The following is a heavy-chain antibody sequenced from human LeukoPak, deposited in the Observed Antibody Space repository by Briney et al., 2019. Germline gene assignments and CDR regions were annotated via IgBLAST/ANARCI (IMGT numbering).Heavy chain of an antibody. CDR2: ISYDGSNK. CDR3: ARQDWLHFDY. J-gene: IGHJ4*02. D-gene: IGHD5-12*01. Sequence: GGSLRLSCAASGFTFSSYAMHWVRQAPGKGLEWVAVISYDGSNKYYADSVKGRFTISRNNSKNTLYLHMNSLRAEDTAVYYCARQDWLHFDYWGQGTLVTVSS. CDR1: GFTFSSYA. V-gene: IGHV3-30-3*01.